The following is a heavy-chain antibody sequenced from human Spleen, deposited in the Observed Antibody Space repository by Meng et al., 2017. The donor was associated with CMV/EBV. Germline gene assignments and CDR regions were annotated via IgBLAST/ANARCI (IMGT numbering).Heavy chain of an antibody. D-gene: IGHD1-26*01. CDR1: GFTFNDYY. CDR2: ISSSGSIT. Sequence: GESLKISCAASGFTFNDYYMTWIRQAPGKGLEWVSYISSSGSITKYLDSLKGRFTISRDNAKNSLFLQMNSLTVEDTAVYYCARDSSAVHNWLDSWGQGTLVTVSS. V-gene: IGHV3-11*04. CDR3: ARDSSAVHNWLDS. J-gene: IGHJ5*01.